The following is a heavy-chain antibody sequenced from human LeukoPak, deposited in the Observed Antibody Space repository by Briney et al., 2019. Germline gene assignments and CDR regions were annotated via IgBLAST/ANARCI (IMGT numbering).Heavy chain of an antibody. Sequence: ASVKVSCKASGYTFTGYYMHWVRQAPGQGLEWMGWINPNSGGTNYAQKFQGRVTMTRDTSISTAYMELSRLRSDDTAVYYCARDGSGAWNWFDPWGQGTLVTVSS. CDR1: GYTFTGYY. D-gene: IGHD7-27*01. J-gene: IGHJ5*02. CDR3: ARDGSGAWNWFDP. CDR2: INPNSGGT. V-gene: IGHV1-2*02.